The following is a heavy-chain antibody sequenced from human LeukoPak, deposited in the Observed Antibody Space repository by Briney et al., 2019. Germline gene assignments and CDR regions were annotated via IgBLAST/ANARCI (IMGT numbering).Heavy chain of an antibody. CDR2: IYTSGST. CDR1: GGSISSGSYY. Sequence: SQTLSLTCTVSGGSISSGSYYWSWIRQPAGKGLEWIGRIYTSGSTHYNPSLKSRVTISVDTPQNQFSLKLSSVTAADTAVYYCGRGRGDVSSGYIGEYYYYYMDVWGKGSTVTVSS. CDR3: GRGRGDVSSGYIGEYYYYYMDV. D-gene: IGHD3-22*01. V-gene: IGHV4-61*02. J-gene: IGHJ6*03.